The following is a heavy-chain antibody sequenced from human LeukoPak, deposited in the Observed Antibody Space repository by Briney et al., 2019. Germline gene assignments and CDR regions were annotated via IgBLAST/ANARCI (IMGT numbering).Heavy chain of an antibody. V-gene: IGHV4-61*02. CDR3: AGAGAGATNWFDP. Sequence: SETLSLTCTVSGDSISSGDYYWSWIRQPAGKGLEWIGRISSSGSTNYNPSLKSRVTISVDTSKNQFSLKLSSVTAADTAVYYCAGAGAGATNWFDPWGQGTLVTVSS. D-gene: IGHD1-1*01. J-gene: IGHJ5*02. CDR1: GDSISSGDYY. CDR2: ISSSGST.